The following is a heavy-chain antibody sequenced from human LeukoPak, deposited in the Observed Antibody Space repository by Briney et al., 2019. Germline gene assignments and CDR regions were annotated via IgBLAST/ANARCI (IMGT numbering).Heavy chain of an antibody. D-gene: IGHD2-15*01. V-gene: IGHV3-21*01. J-gene: IGHJ4*02. CDR1: GFTFSSYS. Sequence: PGGSLRLSCAASGFTFSSYSMNWVRQAPGKGLEWVSSISSSRSHIYYADSVKGRFTISRDNAKNSLYLQMNSLRAEDTAVYYCARAGSGGYKIFDNWGQGTLVTVSS. CDR3: ARAGSGGYKIFDN. CDR2: ISSSRSHI.